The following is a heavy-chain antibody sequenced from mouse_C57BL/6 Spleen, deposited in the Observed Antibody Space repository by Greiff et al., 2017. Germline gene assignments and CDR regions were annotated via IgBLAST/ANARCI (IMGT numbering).Heavy chain of an antibody. CDR1: GYTFTSYW. V-gene: IGHV1-59*01. J-gene: IGHJ4*01. CDR3: AREEDGYPYYAMDY. Sequence: VQLQQPGAELVRPGTSVKLSCKASGYTFTSYWMHWVKQRPGQGLEWIGVIDPSDSYTNYNQKFKGKATLTVDPSSSTAYMQLSSLTSEDSAVYYCAREEDGYPYYAMDYWGQGTSVTVSS. CDR2: IDPSDSYT. D-gene: IGHD2-3*01.